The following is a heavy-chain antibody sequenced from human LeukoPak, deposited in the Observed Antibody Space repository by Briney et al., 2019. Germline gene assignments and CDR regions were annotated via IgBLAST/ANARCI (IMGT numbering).Heavy chain of an antibody. CDR1: GFTFNNYL. CDR2: INYDGSTT. CDR3: ARVTHYFASGSLAIYYFDY. V-gene: IGHV3-74*01. D-gene: IGHD3-10*01. J-gene: IGHJ4*02. Sequence: PGGSLRLLCAASGFTFNNYLMHWVRQAPGKGLVWVSRINYDGSTTTYADSVKGRFTISRDNAKNTLYMQMNSLRAEDTAVYYCARVTHYFASGSLAIYYFDYWGQGTLVTVSS.